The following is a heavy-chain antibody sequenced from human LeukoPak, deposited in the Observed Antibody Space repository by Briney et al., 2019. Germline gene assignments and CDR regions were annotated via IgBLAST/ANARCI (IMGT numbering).Heavy chain of an antibody. V-gene: IGHV3-73*01. D-gene: IGHD3-10*01. CDR1: GFTFSGSA. J-gene: IGHJ6*03. Sequence: GGSLRLSCAASGFTFSGSAMHWVRQASGKGLEWVGRIRSKANSYATAYAASVKGRFTISRDDSKNTAYLQMNSLKTEDTAVYYCTRHIIVGYGSGSYYTPHNYYYYMDVWGKGTTVTVSS. CDR2: IRSKANSYAT. CDR3: TRHIIVGYGSGSYYTPHNYYYYMDV.